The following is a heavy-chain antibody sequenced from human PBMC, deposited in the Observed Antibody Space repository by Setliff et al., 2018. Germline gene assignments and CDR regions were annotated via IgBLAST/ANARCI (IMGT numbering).Heavy chain of an antibody. CDR2: IYVTEST. V-gene: IGHV4-4*07. Sequence: SETLSLTCTVSGDSISNYYWNWIRQPAGKGLEWIGRIYVTESTKYNPSLKSRVTLSIDTSKNQFSLKLSSVTAADAALYYCAASRAYTGAVEEWFLPKTFDFWGQGSQVTVLL. J-gene: IGHJ4*02. CDR3: AASRAYTGAVEEWFLPKTFDF. CDR1: GDSISNYY. D-gene: IGHD3-10*01.